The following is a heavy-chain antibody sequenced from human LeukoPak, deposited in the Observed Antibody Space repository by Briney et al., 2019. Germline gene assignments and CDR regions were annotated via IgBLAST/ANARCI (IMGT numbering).Heavy chain of an antibody. CDR1: GFTFNNYA. Sequence: GGSLRLSCAGSGFTFNNYAMSWVRQAPGKGLEWVANIRQDGSKKSYVDSVKGRFTISRDNAKNSLYLQMNSLRAEDTAIYYCTRVGYIDEGIDYWGQGTLVTVSS. V-gene: IGHV3-7*04. D-gene: IGHD5-24*01. CDR3: TRVGYIDEGIDY. J-gene: IGHJ4*02. CDR2: IRQDGSKK.